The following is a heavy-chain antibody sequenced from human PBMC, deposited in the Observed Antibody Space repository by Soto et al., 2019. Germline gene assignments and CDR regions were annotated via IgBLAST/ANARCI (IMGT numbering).Heavy chain of an antibody. V-gene: IGHV1-18*01. CDR2: ISAYNGNT. Sequence: ASVKVSCKASGYTFTSYGISWVRQAPGQGLEWMGWISAYNGNTNYAQKLQGRVTMTTDTSTSTAYMELRSLRSDDTAVYYCGRDYYDSSGFGSDAFDIWGQGTMVTVSS. CDR3: GRDYYDSSGFGSDAFDI. CDR1: GYTFTSYG. D-gene: IGHD3-22*01. J-gene: IGHJ3*02.